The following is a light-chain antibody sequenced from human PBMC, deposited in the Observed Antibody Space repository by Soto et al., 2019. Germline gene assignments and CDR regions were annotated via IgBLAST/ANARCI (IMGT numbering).Light chain of an antibody. CDR2: DAS. CDR1: QSISSW. CDR3: QQYNHYWT. J-gene: IGKJ1*01. V-gene: IGKV1-5*01. Sequence: DIELTQSPSTLSASVGDRVTITCRASQSISSWLAWYQQKPGKAPKVLIYDASSLESGVPSRLSGSGSGTEFSLTIRSLQPDDFATYYCQQYNHYWTFGQGTKVDIK.